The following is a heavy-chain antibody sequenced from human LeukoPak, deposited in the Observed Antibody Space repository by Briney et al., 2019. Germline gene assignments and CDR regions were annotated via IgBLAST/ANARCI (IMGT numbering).Heavy chain of an antibody. D-gene: IGHD6-19*01. J-gene: IGHJ3*01. CDR1: GFTFSGYV. CDR3: ARDSGGDFYGSGASKGGAFYV. CDR2: ISYDGSRT. V-gene: IGHV3-30-3*01. Sequence: PGRSLRLSCAASGFTFSGYVVQWVRQAPGKGLEWVAVISYDGSRTLYSDSVKGRFTISRDNSKNTLYLQLSSLRAEDTAVYFCARDSGGDFYGSGASKGGAFYVWGQGTRVTVSS.